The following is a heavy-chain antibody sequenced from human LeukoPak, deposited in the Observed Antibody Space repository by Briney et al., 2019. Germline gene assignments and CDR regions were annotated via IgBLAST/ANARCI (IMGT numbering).Heavy chain of an antibody. Sequence: PGGSLRLSCAASVFTFSSYPMSWVREAPWKGLEWVLAISGSGGSTYYADSVKGRFTISRDNSKNTLYLQMNSLRAEDTAVYYCAKEIMIPGVDYWGQGTLVTVSS. CDR3: AKEIMIPGVDY. V-gene: IGHV3-23*01. D-gene: IGHD3-16*01. CDR2: ISGSGGST. CDR1: VFTFSSYP. J-gene: IGHJ4*02.